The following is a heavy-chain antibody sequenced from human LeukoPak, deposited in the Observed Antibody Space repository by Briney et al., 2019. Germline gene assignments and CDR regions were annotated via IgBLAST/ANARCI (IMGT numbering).Heavy chain of an antibody. V-gene: IGHV3-9*01. Sequence: GGSLRLSCAASGFTFDDYAMHWVRQAPGKGLEWVSGISWNSGSIGYADSVKGRFTISRDNAKNSLYLQMNSLRAEDTALYYCAKDLVLWFGESPGYGMDVWGQGTTVTVSS. CDR1: GFTFDDYA. CDR2: ISWNSGSI. J-gene: IGHJ6*02. CDR3: AKDLVLWFGESPGYGMDV. D-gene: IGHD3-10*01.